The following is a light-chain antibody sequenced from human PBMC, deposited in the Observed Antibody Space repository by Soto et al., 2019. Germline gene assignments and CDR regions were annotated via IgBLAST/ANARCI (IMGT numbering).Light chain of an antibody. CDR1: QSISSY. V-gene: IGKV1-39*01. Sequence: DIQMTQSPSSLSASVGDRVTITCRASQSISSYLNWYQQKPGKAPKLLFYAASSLQSGVPSRFSGSGSGTEFTLTISSLQPEDFATYYCQQSYSTLWTFGQGTKVEIK. CDR3: QQSYSTLWT. J-gene: IGKJ1*01. CDR2: AAS.